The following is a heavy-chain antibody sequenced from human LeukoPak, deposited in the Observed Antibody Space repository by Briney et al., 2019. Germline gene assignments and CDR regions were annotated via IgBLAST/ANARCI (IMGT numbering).Heavy chain of an antibody. D-gene: IGHD5-18*01. CDR1: GFTFRNYV. V-gene: IGHV3-30*18. Sequence: GGSLRLSCAASGFTFRNYVIHWVRQAPGKGLEWVAVTSSDLNVKLYADSVKGRFTISRDNSKNTLYLQMNSLRAEDTAVYYCAKDRYSYAFEYSDSWGQGTLVTVSS. J-gene: IGHJ4*02. CDR2: TSSDLNVK. CDR3: AKDRYSYAFEYSDS.